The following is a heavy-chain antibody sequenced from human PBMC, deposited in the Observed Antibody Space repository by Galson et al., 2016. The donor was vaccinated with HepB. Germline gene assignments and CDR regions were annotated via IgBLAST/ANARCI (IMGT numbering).Heavy chain of an antibody. D-gene: IGHD6-19*01. J-gene: IGHJ4*02. V-gene: IGHV1-46*01. CDR2: INPSDSRT. CDR3: ARNLPQWLILGLDF. CDR1: GYTFTRYY. Sequence: SVKVSCKASGYTFTRYYIHWVRQAPGQGLEWMGIINPSDSRTRYAQNFQGRVTMTRDPSASTIYMELSSLRSDDTAVYYCARNLPQWLILGLDFWGQGTLVTVSS.